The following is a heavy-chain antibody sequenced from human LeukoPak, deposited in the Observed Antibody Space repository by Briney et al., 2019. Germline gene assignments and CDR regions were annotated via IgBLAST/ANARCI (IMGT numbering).Heavy chain of an antibody. CDR1: GGSITSSTYY. V-gene: IGHV4-39*07. D-gene: IGHD3-10*01. CDR3: ARDKIVRAAHDAFDI. Sequence: SETLSLTCTVSGGSITSSTYYWGWIRQSPGKGLEWIGSIYYTGSTYYNPSLKSRVTISIDTSKNQFSLNLTSVTAADTAVYFCARDKIVRAAHDAFDIWGQGTMVTVSS. CDR2: IYYTGST. J-gene: IGHJ3*02.